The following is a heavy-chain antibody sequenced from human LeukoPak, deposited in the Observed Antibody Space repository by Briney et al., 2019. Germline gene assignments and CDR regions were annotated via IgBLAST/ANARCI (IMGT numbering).Heavy chain of an antibody. J-gene: IGHJ4*02. CDR2: IKQDGSEK. D-gene: IGHD4-17*01. V-gene: IGHV3-7*01. CDR1: GFTFSSYW. Sequence: PGGSLRLSCAASGFTFSSYWMSWVRQAPGKGLEWVANIKQDGSEKYYVDSVKGRFTISRDNAKNSLYLQMNSLRAEDTAVYYCARVPPNTVTTLQYSDYWGQGTLVTVSS. CDR3: ARVPPNTVTTLQYSDY.